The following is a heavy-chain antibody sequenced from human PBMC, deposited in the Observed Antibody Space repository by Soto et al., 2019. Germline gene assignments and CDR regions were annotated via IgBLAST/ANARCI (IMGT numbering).Heavy chain of an antibody. Sequence: EVQVLESGGGLVQPGGSLRLSCAASGFIFSSYAMSWVRQAPGKGLEWVSAIGGSGGSPYYADSVKGRFTISRDNTKNTLYLQMNSLRAEDTAVHYCAQEPRAVAGTGVDYWGQGTLVTVSS. J-gene: IGHJ4*02. V-gene: IGHV3-23*01. CDR2: IGGSGGSP. CDR1: GFIFSSYA. D-gene: IGHD6-19*01. CDR3: AQEPRAVAGTGVDY.